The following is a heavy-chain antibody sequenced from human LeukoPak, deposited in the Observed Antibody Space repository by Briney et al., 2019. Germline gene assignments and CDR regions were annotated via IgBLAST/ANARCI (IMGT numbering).Heavy chain of an antibody. CDR3: RNYYGSGSAVYYFDY. D-gene: IGHD3-10*01. CDR2: ISGSGGST. CDR1: GFTFSSYA. Sequence: QAGGSLRLSCAASGFTFSSYAMSWVRQAPGKGLEWVSAISGSGGSTYYADSVKGRFTISRDNSKNTLYLQMNSLGAEDTAVYYCRNYYGSGSAVYYFDYWGQGTLVTVSS. J-gene: IGHJ4*02. V-gene: IGHV3-23*01.